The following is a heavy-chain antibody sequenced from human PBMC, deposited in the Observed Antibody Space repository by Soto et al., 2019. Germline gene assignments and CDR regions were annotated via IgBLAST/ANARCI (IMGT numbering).Heavy chain of an antibody. CDR3: ARTYPGYCSGGSCYSGGWFDP. CDR1: GYTFTSYD. D-gene: IGHD2-15*01. CDR2: INANRGNT. J-gene: IGHJ5*02. V-gene: IGHV1-8*01. Sequence: QVQLVQSGAEVKKPGASVKVSCKASGYTFTSYDINWVSQATGQGLEWMGWINANRGNTGYAQNLQGRVTMTRNTSKSTAYMELSSLRSEDTAVYYCARTYPGYCSGGSCYSGGWFDPWGQGTLVTVSS.